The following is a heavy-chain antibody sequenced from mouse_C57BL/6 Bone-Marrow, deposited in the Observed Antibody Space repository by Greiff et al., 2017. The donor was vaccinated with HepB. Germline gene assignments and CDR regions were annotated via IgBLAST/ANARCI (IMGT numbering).Heavy chain of an antibody. CDR3: ARRLLRSWFAY. J-gene: IGHJ3*01. CDR1: GFTFSDYG. CDR2: ISSGSSTI. Sequence: DVMLVESGGGLVKPGGSLKLSCAASGFTFSDYGMHWVRQSPEKGLEWVAYISSGSSTIYYADTVKGRFTISRDNAKNTLFLQMTSLRSEDTAMYYCARRLLRSWFAYWGQGTLVTVSA. V-gene: IGHV5-17*01. D-gene: IGHD1-1*01.